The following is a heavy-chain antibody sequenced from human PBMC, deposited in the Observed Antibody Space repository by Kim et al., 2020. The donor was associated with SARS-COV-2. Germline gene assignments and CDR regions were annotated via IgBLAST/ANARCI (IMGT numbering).Heavy chain of an antibody. J-gene: IGHJ4*02. V-gene: IGHV1-46*01. D-gene: IGHD1-7*01. CDR2: T. CDR3: AGGFSGGTTYF. Sequence: TSYAQKFQGRVTMTRDTSTSTVYMELSSLRSGDTAVYYCAGGFSGGTTYFWGQGTLVTVSS.